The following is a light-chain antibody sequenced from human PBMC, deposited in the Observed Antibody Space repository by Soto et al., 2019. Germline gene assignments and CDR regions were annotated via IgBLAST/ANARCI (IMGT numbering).Light chain of an antibody. Sequence: ETVMTQSQATPSVSRGEGASLSCGASQSVSSNLAWYQQNPCQAPRLLIYGASTRATGIPARFSGSGSGTEFTLTISRLQSEDFAVYYCQQYNNWPKTFGQGTKVEIK. CDR3: QQYNNWPKT. CDR1: QSVSSN. V-gene: IGKV3-15*01. J-gene: IGKJ1*01. CDR2: GAS.